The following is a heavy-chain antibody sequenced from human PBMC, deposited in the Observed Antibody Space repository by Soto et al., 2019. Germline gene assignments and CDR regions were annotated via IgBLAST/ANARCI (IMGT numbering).Heavy chain of an antibody. CDR2: ISYDGGKK. Sequence: HLGGSLRLSCAASGFIFSNYGMHWVRQAPGKGLEWVALISYDGGKKYYADSVKGRFTISRDISKNTLYLQMNSLRAEDTAVYFCAKDKYLGTVTDSYYFFGMDVWGQGTTVTVSS. J-gene: IGHJ6*02. V-gene: IGHV3-30*18. CDR1: GFIFSNYG. D-gene: IGHD4-17*01. CDR3: AKDKYLGTVTDSYYFFGMDV.